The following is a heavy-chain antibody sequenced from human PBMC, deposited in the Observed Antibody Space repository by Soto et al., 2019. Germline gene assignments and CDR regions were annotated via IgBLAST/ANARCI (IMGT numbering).Heavy chain of an antibody. Sequence: PGESLKISCQGSGYNFIYWIAWVHQMPGRGLEWMGVIHPGDSDTRYSPSFQGQVTISADTSTSTAYLQWSSLKASDTAIYYCARQDGSALFFFDFWGLGXLVTVYS. CDR1: GYNFIYW. J-gene: IGHJ4*02. V-gene: IGHV5-51*07. CDR2: IHPGDSDT. D-gene: IGHD6-19*01. CDR3: ARQDGSALFFFDF.